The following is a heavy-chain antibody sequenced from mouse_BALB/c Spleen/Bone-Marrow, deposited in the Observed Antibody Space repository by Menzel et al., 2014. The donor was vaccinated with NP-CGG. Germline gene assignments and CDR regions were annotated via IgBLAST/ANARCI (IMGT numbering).Heavy chain of an antibody. J-gene: IGHJ2*01. CDR3: AVYYRYVLYY. CDR1: GYAFSAYW. D-gene: IGHD2-14*01. Sequence: SGAELVRPGSSVKISCKTSGYAFSAYWMSWVRQRPGQGLEWIGQIFPGDGDTNYNGHFKGQVTLTADKSSSTAYMQLSSLTSEDSAVYFCAVYYRYVLYYRGQGTTLTVSS. V-gene: IGHV1-80*01. CDR2: IFPGDGDT.